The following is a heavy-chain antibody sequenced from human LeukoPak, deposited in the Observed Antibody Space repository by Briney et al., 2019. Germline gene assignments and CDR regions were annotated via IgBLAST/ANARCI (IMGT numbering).Heavy chain of an antibody. D-gene: IGHD6-6*01. V-gene: IGHV3-48*01. J-gene: IGHJ5*02. CDR2: ISSSSSTI. CDR1: GFTFSSYS. CDR3: ARDSPIAARPDWFDP. Sequence: PGGSLRLSCAASGFTFSSYSMNWVRQAPGKGLEWVSYISSSSSTIYYADSVKGRFTISRDNAKNSLYLQMNSLRAEDTAVYYCARDSPIAARPDWFDPWGQGTLVTVSS.